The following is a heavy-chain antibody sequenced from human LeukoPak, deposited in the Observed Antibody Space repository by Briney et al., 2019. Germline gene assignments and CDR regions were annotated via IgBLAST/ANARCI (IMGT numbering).Heavy chain of an antibody. V-gene: IGHV3-48*04. D-gene: IGHD1-26*01. J-gene: IGHJ4*02. CDR2: ISSSTSTT. CDR1: GFTFGSYS. Sequence: GGSLRLSCAASGFTFGSYSMHWVRQAPGKGLEWVSYISSSTSTTYYADSVKGRFTISRDNAKNSLYLQMNSLRAEDTAVYYCARVRYSGSYLYYFDYWGQGTLVTVSS. CDR3: ARVRYSGSYLYYFDY.